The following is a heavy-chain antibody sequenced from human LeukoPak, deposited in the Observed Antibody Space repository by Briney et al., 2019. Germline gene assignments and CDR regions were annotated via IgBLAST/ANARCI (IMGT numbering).Heavy chain of an antibody. CDR3: ARDHRYAFDN. D-gene: IGHD5-12*01. CDR1: GFNFIDYS. Sequence: GGSLRLSCAASGFNFIDYSMNWVREAPGKGLEWISYIGISSGNTKYADSVKGRFTISRDKARNSLYLQMNSLRVEDTAMYYCARDHRYAFDNWGHGTLVTVSS. V-gene: IGHV3-48*01. CDR2: IGISSGNT. J-gene: IGHJ4*01.